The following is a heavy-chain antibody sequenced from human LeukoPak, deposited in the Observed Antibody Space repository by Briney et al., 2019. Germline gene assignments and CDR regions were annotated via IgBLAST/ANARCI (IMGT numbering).Heavy chain of an antibody. Sequence: ASVKVSCKASGYTFTAYGISWVRQAPGQGLEWMGWISGYNGDTKYAQRFEGRVTMTTDTSTTTAFMDLRSLRSDDTHVYFCATSTGGYSDLYFHYWGQGTLVSVSS. D-gene: IGHD3-22*01. CDR1: GYTFTAYG. J-gene: IGHJ4*02. V-gene: IGHV1-18*01. CDR2: ISGYNGDT. CDR3: ATSTGGYSDLYFHY.